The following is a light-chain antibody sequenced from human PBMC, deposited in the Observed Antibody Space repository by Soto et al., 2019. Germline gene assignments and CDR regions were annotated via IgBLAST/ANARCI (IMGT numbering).Light chain of an antibody. CDR3: QQRSNWLT. Sequence: EIVLTQSPATLSLSPGERATLSCRASQSVSSYLSWYQQKPGQAPRRLIYDASNRATGIPARLSGSGSGTDFTLTISSLEPEDFAVYYCQQRSNWLTFGGGTKVEIK. V-gene: IGKV3-11*01. CDR1: QSVSSY. J-gene: IGKJ4*01. CDR2: DAS.